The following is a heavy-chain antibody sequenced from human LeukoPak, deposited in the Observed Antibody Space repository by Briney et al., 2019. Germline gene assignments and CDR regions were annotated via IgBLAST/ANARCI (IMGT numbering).Heavy chain of an antibody. Sequence: SETLSLTCTVSGGSISSYYWSWIRQPAGKGLEWIGRIYTSGSTNYNPSLKSRVTISVDTSKNQFSLKLSSVTAADTAVYYCARGSPPYGDPPYYYYYYGMDVWGQGTTVTVSS. D-gene: IGHD4-17*01. CDR3: ARGSPPYGDPPYYYYYYGMDV. CDR2: IYTSGST. CDR1: GGSISSYY. J-gene: IGHJ6*02. V-gene: IGHV4-4*07.